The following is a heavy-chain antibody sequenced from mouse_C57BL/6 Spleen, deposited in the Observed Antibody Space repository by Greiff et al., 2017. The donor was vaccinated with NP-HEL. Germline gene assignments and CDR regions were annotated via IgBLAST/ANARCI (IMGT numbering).Heavy chain of an antibody. J-gene: IGHJ2*01. D-gene: IGHD1-1*01. V-gene: IGHV1-64*01. Sequence: QVQLQQPGAELVKPGASVKLSCKASGYTFTSYWVHWVKQRPGQGLEWIGMIHPNSGSTNYNEKFKSKATLTVDKSSSTAYMQLSSLTSEDSAVYYCARPYGSSPFDYWGQGTTLTVSS. CDR3: ARPYGSSPFDY. CDR1: GYTFTSYW. CDR2: IHPNSGST.